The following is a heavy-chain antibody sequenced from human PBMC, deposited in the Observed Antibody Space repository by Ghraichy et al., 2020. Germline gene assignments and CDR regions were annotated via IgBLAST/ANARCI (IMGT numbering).Heavy chain of an antibody. Sequence: GSLRLSCAVYGGSFSGYYWSWIRQPPGKGLEWIGEINHSGSTNYNPSLKSRVTISVDTSKNQFSLKLSSVTAADTAVYYCARGRGSISHYYYYGMDVWGQGTTVTVSS. J-gene: IGHJ6*02. D-gene: IGHD4-11*01. CDR2: INHSGST. CDR3: ARGRGSISHYYYYGMDV. CDR1: GGSFSGYY. V-gene: IGHV4-34*01.